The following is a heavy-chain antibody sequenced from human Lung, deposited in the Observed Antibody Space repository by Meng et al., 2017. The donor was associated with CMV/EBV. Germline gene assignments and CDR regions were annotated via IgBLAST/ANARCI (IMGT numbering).Heavy chain of an antibody. V-gene: IGHV1-69*05. CDR2: IIPIFGTA. CDR3: ARASDYYDSSSYDSHHAFDI. D-gene: IGHD3-22*01. CDR1: GGTFSSYA. J-gene: IGHJ3*02. Sequence: SXXVSXKASGGTFSSYAISWVRQAPGQGLEWMGGIIPIFGTANYAQKFQGRVTITTDESTSTAYMELSSLRSEDTAVYYCARASDYYDSSSYDSHHAFDIWGQGKXVT.